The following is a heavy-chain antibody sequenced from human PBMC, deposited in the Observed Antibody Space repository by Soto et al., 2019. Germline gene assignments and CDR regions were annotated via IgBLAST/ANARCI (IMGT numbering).Heavy chain of an antibody. Sequence: PSETLSLTCAVYGGSFSGYYWSWIRQPPGKGLEWIGEINHSGSTNYNPSLKSRVTISVDTSKNQFSLKLSSVTAADTAVYYCARAEIVVVPAAIGRGVNWFDPWGQGTLVTVSS. D-gene: IGHD2-2*01. J-gene: IGHJ5*02. V-gene: IGHV4-34*01. CDR2: INHSGST. CDR3: ARAEIVVVPAAIGRGVNWFDP. CDR1: GGSFSGYY.